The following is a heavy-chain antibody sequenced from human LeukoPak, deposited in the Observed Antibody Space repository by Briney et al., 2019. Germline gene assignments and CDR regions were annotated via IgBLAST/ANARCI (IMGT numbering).Heavy chain of an antibody. Sequence: GGSLRLSCAASGFTFSTLAMIWVRQPPGKGLVWVSRINGNGSSTTYADSVKGRFTISRDNAKNTLYLQMNSLRAEDTAVYYCARGGYLSNYWGQGTLVTVSS. CDR3: ARGGYLSNY. CDR2: INGNGSST. V-gene: IGHV3-74*01. CDR1: GFTFSTLA. D-gene: IGHD1-1*01. J-gene: IGHJ4*02.